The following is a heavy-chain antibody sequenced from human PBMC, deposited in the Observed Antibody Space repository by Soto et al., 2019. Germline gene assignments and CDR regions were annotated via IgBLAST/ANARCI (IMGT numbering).Heavy chain of an antibody. D-gene: IGHD1-26*01. CDR1: GYTFSDSA. Sequence: EVQLVESGGGLVQPGGSLKLSCAASGYTFSDSAMHWVRQASGKGLEWVGRIRSKANSYATVYAASVKGRFTISRDDSKNTVYVQMNSLKTEDTAVYYCARLWSEREPNFDYWGQGALVFVSS. CDR3: ARLWSEREPNFDY. J-gene: IGHJ4*02. CDR2: IRSKANSYAT. V-gene: IGHV3-73*02.